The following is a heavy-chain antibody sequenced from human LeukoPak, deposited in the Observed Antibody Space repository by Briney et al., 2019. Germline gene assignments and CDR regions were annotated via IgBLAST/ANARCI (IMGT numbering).Heavy chain of an antibody. CDR1: GYNFTNYW. V-gene: IGHV5-51*01. CDR3: ARRGRYSSGRGEFDY. Sequence: GESLKISCKGSGYNFTNYWIGWVRQMPGKGLGCMGIIFGDDSDTRYSPSFQGQVTITAEKSISTAYLQWNSLKASDTAMYYCARRGRYSSGRGEFDYWGQGTLVTVSS. CDR2: IFGDDSDT. J-gene: IGHJ4*02. D-gene: IGHD6-19*01.